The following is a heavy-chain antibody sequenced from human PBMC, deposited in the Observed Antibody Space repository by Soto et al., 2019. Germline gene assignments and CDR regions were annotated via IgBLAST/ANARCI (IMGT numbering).Heavy chain of an antibody. D-gene: IGHD3-10*01. CDR2: FRAGGDDGTT. V-gene: IGHV3-23*01. CDR1: GFTFSSYS. J-gene: IGHJ4*02. CDR3: AKKVNSGSGSQYFDY. Sequence: GGSLRLSCVASGFTFSSYSMSWVRQAPGKGLECVSGFRAGGDDGTTYYADSVKGRFTISRDNSKNTLFLQMNSLRAEDTAIYYCAKKVNSGSGSQYFDYFGQGTLVTVSS.